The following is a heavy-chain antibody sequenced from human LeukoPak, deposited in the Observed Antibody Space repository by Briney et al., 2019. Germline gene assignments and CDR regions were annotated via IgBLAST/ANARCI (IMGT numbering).Heavy chain of an antibody. CDR2: INHSGST. Sequence: PSETLSLTCAVYNGSFSGYYWSWIRQPPGKGLEWIGEINHSGSTNYNPSLKSRITISVDTSKNQFSLKLNSVTAADTAVYYRASLRSGYSGDLEPFGYWGQGTLVTVSS. CDR3: ASLRSGYSGDLEPFGY. CDR1: NGSFSGYY. D-gene: IGHD5-12*01. V-gene: IGHV4-34*01. J-gene: IGHJ4*02.